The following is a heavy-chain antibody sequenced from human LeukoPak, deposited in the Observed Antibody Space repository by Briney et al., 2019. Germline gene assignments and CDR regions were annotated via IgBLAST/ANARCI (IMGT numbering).Heavy chain of an antibody. CDR2: IGTAGNT. V-gene: IGHV3-13*04. CDR1: GFTFSNYD. D-gene: IGHD5-18*01. CDR3: ARGSLSGGYGAYDI. Sequence: PGGSLRLSCAASGFTFSNYDMHWVRQATGPRLKGVSVIGTAGNTYYPDSVKGRFTISRENGKNSLYLQMNSLRAEDTAVYYCARGSLSGGYGAYDIWGQGTMVTVSS. J-gene: IGHJ3*02.